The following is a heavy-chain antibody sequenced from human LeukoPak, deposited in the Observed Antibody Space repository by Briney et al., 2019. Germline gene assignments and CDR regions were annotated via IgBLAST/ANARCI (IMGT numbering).Heavy chain of an antibody. CDR2: IRYDGRHQ. CDR3: AIPRGDYDSSFDY. Sequence: RAGGSLRLSCAASGFIFSSSAMHWVRQAPGKGLDWVAFIRYDGRHQYYADSVKGRFTISRDNSKNTLYLQMNSLRAEDTAVYYCAIPRGDYDSSFDYWGQGTLVTVSS. CDR1: GFIFSSSA. V-gene: IGHV3-30*02. D-gene: IGHD3-22*01. J-gene: IGHJ4*02.